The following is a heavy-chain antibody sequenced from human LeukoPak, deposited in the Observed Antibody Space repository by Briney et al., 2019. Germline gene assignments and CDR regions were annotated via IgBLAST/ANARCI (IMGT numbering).Heavy chain of an antibody. D-gene: IGHD3-10*01. CDR2: ISAYNGNT. CDR3: ARRVRYYYGSGSYYEYYFDY. V-gene: IGHV1-18*01. CDR1: GYTFTSYG. J-gene: IGHJ4*02. Sequence: GASVKVSCKASGYTFTSYGISWVRQAPGQGLEWMGWISAYNGNTNYAQKLQGRVTMTTDTSTSTAYMELRSLRSDDTAVYYCARRVRYYYGSGSYYEYYFDYWGRGTLVTVSS.